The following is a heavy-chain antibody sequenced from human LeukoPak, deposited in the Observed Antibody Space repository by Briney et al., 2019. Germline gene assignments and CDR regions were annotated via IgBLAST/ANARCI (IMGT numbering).Heavy chain of an antibody. CDR2: INQSGVT. CDR3: ARGPPQDYCITTNCYFVFDS. D-gene: IGHD2-2*01. V-gene: IGHV4-34*01. J-gene: IGHJ4*02. Sequence: PSETLSLTCAVSGGSFSGYYWSWIRQAPGKGLEWIGEINQSGVTDYNPSLKSRVTISLDTSTTQFSLRLSSVTAADTAVYYCARGPPQDYCITTNCYFVFDSWGQGTLVTVSS. CDR1: GGSFSGYY.